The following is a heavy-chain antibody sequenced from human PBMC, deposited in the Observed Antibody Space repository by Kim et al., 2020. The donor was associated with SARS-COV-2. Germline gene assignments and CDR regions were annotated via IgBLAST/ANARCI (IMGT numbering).Heavy chain of an antibody. CDR2: INSNGDTI. D-gene: IGHD6-19*01. CDR1: GFTVSNSE. J-gene: IGHJ4*02. CDR3: ARDPRPGSWYFDY. V-gene: IGHV3-48*03. Sequence: GGSLRLSCAASGFTVSNSEMSWVRQAPGKGLECVSYINSNGDTIYYADSVKGRFTIFRDNVKNSLYLQMNSLRAEDTAVYYCARDPRPGSWYFDYWCQGTLISV.